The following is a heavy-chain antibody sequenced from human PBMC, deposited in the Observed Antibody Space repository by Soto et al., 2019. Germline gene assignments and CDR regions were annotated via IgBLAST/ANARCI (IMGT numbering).Heavy chain of an antibody. CDR3: ARAFVTVAGSNYYGMDV. D-gene: IGHD6-19*01. CDR1: GFTFSSYW. V-gene: IGHV3-7*03. CDR2: IKQDGSEK. Sequence: GGSLRLSCAASGFTFSSYWMSWVRQAPGKGLEWVANIKQDGSEKYYVDSVKGRFTISRDNAKNSLYLQMNSLRAEDTAVYYCARAFVTVAGSNYYGMDVWGQGTTVTVS. J-gene: IGHJ6*02.